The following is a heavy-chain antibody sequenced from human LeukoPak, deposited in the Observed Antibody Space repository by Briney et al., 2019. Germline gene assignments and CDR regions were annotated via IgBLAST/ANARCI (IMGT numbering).Heavy chain of an antibody. CDR1: GYSISSGYY. CDR2: IYHSGST. V-gene: IGHV4-38-2*02. D-gene: IGHD2-2*01. CDR3: ARGLYCSSTSCYWVYGWSDP. J-gene: IGHJ5*02. Sequence: SETLSLTCTVSGYSISSGYYWGWIRQPPGKGLEWIGSIYHSGSTYYNPSLKSRVTISVDTSKNQFSLKLSSVTAADTAVYYCARGLYCSSTSCYWVYGWSDPWGQGTLVTVSS.